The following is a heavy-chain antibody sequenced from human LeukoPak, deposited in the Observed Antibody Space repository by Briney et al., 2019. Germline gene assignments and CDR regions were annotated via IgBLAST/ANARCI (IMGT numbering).Heavy chain of an antibody. J-gene: IGHJ3*02. Sequence: PGGSLRLSCAASGFIFKNYAMSWARQAPGKGPEWVSIISGTSDTTRYGDSVRGRFTTSRDNPRNTLYLQMNSLRVDDTAVYYCAKADATIGGAFDIWGQGTMVTVSS. CDR1: GFIFKNYA. CDR3: AKADATIGGAFDI. D-gene: IGHD3-3*01. CDR2: ISGTSDTT. V-gene: IGHV3-23*01.